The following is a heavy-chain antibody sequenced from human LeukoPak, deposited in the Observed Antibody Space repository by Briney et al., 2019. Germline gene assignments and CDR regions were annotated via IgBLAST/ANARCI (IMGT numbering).Heavy chain of an antibody. D-gene: IGHD2-15*01. CDR3: ARAGAVVDNWFDP. V-gene: IGHV1-18*03. Sequence: ASVKVSCKASGYPFYTYGISWVRQAPGQGLEWMGWISVYNGNTNYAQKLQGRLTLTTDTSTTTAYMELRSLRFDDMAVYYCARAGAVVDNWFDPWGQGTLVTVSS. J-gene: IGHJ5*02. CDR2: ISVYNGNT. CDR1: GYPFYTYG.